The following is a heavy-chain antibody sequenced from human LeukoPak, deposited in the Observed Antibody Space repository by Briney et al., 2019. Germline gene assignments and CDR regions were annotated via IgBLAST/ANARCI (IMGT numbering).Heavy chain of an antibody. CDR1: GGSISSYY. CDR3: AREVGSSSWYGYYFDY. J-gene: IGHJ4*02. CDR2: IYYSGST. V-gene: IGHV4-59*01. D-gene: IGHD6-13*01. Sequence: SETLSLTCTVSGGSISSYYWSWIRQPPGKGLEWIGYIYYSGSTNYNPSLKSRVTISVHTSKNQFSLKLSSVTAADTAVYYCAREVGSSSWYGYYFDYWGQGTLVTVSS.